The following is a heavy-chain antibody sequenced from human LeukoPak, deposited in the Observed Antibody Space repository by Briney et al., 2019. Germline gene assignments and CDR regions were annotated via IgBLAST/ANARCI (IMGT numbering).Heavy chain of an antibody. CDR3: ARGGDYDFWSGYSNYYYMDV. CDR2: IYNTGIT. V-gene: IGHV4-59*01. CDR1: GASITSYY. Sequence: SETLSLTCTVSGASITSYYWIWIRPHPGRGLEWIGYIYNTGITSYNPSLKSRVTISEDTSKNQFSLKLSSVTAADTAVYYCARGGDYDFWSGYSNYYYMDVWGKGTTVTVSS. D-gene: IGHD3-3*01. J-gene: IGHJ6*03.